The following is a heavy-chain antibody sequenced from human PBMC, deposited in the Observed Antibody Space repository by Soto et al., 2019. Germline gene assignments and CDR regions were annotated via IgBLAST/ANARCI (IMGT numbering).Heavy chain of an antibody. Sequence: GGSLRLSCAAAGFSFSHYAMHWVRQPPGKGLEWVALISYDGDNRYFSDSVRGRFTISRDNYKTTVHLEMNDLRLDDTATYYCVSHRPDRYNAFDLWGRGTLVTVSS. CDR2: ISYDGDNR. CDR1: GFSFSHYA. V-gene: IGHV3-30-3*01. J-gene: IGHJ5*02. CDR3: VSHRPDRYNAFDL. D-gene: IGHD3-16*02.